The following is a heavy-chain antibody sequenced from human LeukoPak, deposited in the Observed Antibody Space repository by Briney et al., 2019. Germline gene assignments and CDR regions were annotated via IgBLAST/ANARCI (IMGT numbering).Heavy chain of an antibody. CDR3: AKVVGTGTTPTDY. Sequence: PRGSLRLSCAASGFTFSNYAMTWVRQAPGRGLECVSVISASGSNTDYADSVKGRFTISRDNSKNMVFLQMKSLRAEDTAVYYCAKVVGTGTTPTDYWGQGTLVTVSS. J-gene: IGHJ4*02. CDR1: GFTFSNYA. CDR2: ISASGSNT. D-gene: IGHD1-1*01. V-gene: IGHV3-23*01.